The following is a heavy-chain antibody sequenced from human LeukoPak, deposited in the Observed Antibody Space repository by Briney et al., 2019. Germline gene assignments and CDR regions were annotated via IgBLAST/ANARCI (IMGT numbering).Heavy chain of an antibody. CDR1: GFTFSSYA. Sequence: GGSLRLSCAASGFTFSSYAMSWVRQAPGKGLEWVSAISGSGGSTYYADSVKGRFTISRDNSKNTLYLQMNSLRAEDTAVYYCAKDILVNYDILTGYPSAFDIWGQGTMVTVSS. D-gene: IGHD3-9*01. CDR2: ISGSGGST. J-gene: IGHJ3*02. CDR3: AKDILVNYDILTGYPSAFDI. V-gene: IGHV3-23*01.